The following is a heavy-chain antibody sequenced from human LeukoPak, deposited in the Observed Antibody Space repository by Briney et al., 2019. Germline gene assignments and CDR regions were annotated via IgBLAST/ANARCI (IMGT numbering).Heavy chain of an antibody. Sequence: GGSLRLSCAASGFTFSSYSMNWVRQAPGKGLEWVSSISSSSSYIYYADSVKGRFTISRDNAKNSLYLQTKSLRAEDTAVYYSARGWPPNDYDSSGYGDYWGQGTLVTVSS. CDR2: ISSSSSYI. D-gene: IGHD3-22*01. CDR3: ARGWPPNDYDSSGYGDY. J-gene: IGHJ4*02. CDR1: GFTFSSYS. V-gene: IGHV3-21*01.